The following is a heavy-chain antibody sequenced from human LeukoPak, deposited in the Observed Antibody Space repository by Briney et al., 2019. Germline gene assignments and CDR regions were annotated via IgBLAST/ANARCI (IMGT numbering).Heavy chain of an antibody. V-gene: IGHV4-39*01. CDR1: GGSISSSSYY. D-gene: IGHD4-11*01. CDR2: IYYSGST. J-gene: IGHJ5*02. Sequence: PSETLSLTCTVSGGSISSSSYYWGWIRQPPGKGLEWIGSIYYSGSTYYNPSLKSRVTISVDTSKNQLSLKLSSVTAADTAVYYCARVYSNYVSWFDPWGQGTLVTVSS. CDR3: ARVYSNYVSWFDP.